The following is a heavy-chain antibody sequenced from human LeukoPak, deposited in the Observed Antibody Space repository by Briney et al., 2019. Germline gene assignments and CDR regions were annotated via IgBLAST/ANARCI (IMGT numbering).Heavy chain of an antibody. V-gene: IGHV4-34*01. Sequence: SETLSLTCAVYGGSFSGYYWSWIRQPPGKGLEWIGEINHSGSTNYNPSLKSRVTMSVDTSKNQFSLKLSSVTAADTAVYYCAREQLWTYYFDYWGQGTLVTVSS. CDR1: GGSFSGYY. J-gene: IGHJ4*02. D-gene: IGHD5-18*01. CDR2: INHSGST. CDR3: AREQLWTYYFDY.